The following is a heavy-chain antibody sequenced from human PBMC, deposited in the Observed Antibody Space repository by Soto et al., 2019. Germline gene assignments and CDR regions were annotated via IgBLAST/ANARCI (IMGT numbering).Heavy chain of an antibody. D-gene: IGHD3-22*01. Sequence: GGSLIRYSATGSFAFTNSLMSLVRPAPGKGLGWVGRIKRNTDGGTTDYAAPVKSRFTISREDSKNTLYLQMNSLKTEDTAVYFCTTGLSSGYYNFDYWGQGT. V-gene: IGHV3-15*01. CDR2: IKRNTDGGTT. J-gene: IGHJ4*02. CDR1: SFAFTNSL. CDR3: TTGLSSGYYNFDY.